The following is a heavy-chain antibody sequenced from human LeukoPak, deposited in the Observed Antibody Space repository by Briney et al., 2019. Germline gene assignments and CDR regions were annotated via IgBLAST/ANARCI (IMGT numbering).Heavy chain of an antibody. D-gene: IGHD1-14*01. CDR3: ASRNQLGAILLDP. CDR2: IYYSGST. CDR1: GDSISSYY. Sequence: PSETLSLTCTASGDSISSYYLSWIRQPPGKGLEWIGYIYYSGSTNYNPSLKSRVTISVDTSKNPFSLKLSSVTAADTAVYYCASRNQLGAILLDPWGQGTLVTVSS. J-gene: IGHJ5*02. V-gene: IGHV4-59*08.